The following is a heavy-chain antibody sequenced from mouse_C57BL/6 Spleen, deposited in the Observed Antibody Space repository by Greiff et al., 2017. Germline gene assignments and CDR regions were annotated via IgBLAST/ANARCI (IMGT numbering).Heavy chain of an antibody. V-gene: IGHV1-42*01. CDR2: INPSTGGT. CDR1: GYSFTGYY. J-gene: IGHJ3*01. CDR3: ARRYGSSGWFAY. Sequence: VQLQQSGPELVKPGASVQISCKASGYSFTGYYMNWVKQSPEKSLEWIGEINPSTGGTTSNQKFKAKATLTVDTSSSTAYMQLKSLTSEDSAVYYCARRYGSSGWFAYWGQGTLVTVSA. D-gene: IGHD1-1*01.